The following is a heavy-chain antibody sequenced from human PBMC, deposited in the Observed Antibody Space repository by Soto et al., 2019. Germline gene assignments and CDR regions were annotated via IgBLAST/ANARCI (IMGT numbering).Heavy chain of an antibody. CDR3: ARDRGPLENYFDY. D-gene: IGHD6-25*01. Sequence: SETLSLTCTVSGGSVSSDSYYWSWIRQLPGKGLEWIGYIYYSGSTYYNPSLKSRVTISVDTSKNQFSLKLRSVTAADTAVYYCARDRGPLENYFDYWGQGTLVTVSS. V-gene: IGHV4-31*03. CDR2: IYYSGST. J-gene: IGHJ4*02. CDR1: GGSVSSDSYY.